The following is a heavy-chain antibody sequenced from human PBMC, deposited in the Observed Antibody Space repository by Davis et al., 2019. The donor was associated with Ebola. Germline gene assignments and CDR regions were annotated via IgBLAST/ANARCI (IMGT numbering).Heavy chain of an antibody. CDR1: GYTFTSYD. CDR3: AREHSSSWYFSGGYYYGMDV. CDR2: MNPNSGNT. D-gene: IGHD6-13*01. J-gene: IGHJ6*02. Sequence: ASVKVSCKASGYTFTSYDINWVRQATGQGLEWMGWMNPNSGNTGYAQKFQGRVTMTRNTSISTAYMELSSLRSEDTAVYYCAREHSSSWYFSGGYYYGMDVWGQGTTVTVSS. V-gene: IGHV1-8*01.